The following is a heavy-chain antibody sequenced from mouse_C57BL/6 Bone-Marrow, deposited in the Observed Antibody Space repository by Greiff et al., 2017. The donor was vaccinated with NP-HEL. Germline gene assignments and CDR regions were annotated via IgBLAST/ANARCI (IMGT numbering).Heavy chain of an antibody. Sequence: EVMLVESGGDLVKPGGSLKLSCAASGFTFSSYGMSWVRQTPDKRLEWVATISSGGSYTYYPDSVKGRFTISRDNAKNTLYLQMSSLKSEDTAMYYGARTCVQAWFAYWGQGTLVTVSA. J-gene: IGHJ3*01. CDR1: GFTFSSYG. CDR3: ARTCVQAWFAY. CDR2: ISSGGSYT. V-gene: IGHV5-6*01.